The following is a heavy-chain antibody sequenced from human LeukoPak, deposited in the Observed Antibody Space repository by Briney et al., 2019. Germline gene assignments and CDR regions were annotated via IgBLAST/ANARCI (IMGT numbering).Heavy chain of an antibody. CDR3: ARGHYDSSGYYYVDY. CDR1: GFTFSSYW. D-gene: IGHD3-22*01. Sequence: GGSLRLSCAASGFTFSSYWMHWVRQAPGKGLVWVSRINSDGSSTSYADSVKGRFTISRDNAKNTLYLQMNSLRAEDTAVHYCARGHYDSSGYYYVDYWGQGTLVTVSS. V-gene: IGHV3-74*01. CDR2: INSDGSST. J-gene: IGHJ4*02.